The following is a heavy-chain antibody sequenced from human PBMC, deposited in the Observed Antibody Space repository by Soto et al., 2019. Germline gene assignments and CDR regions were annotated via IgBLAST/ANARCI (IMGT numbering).Heavy chain of an antibody. J-gene: IGHJ4*02. CDR2: ISAHNGNT. V-gene: IGHV1-18*01. CDR1: GYTFTSYG. D-gene: IGHD1-1*01. Sequence: QVHLVQYGAEVKKPEASVKVSCKGSGYTFTSYGITWVRQAPGQGLEWMGWISAHNGNTNYAQKLQGRVTVTRDTSTSTAYMELRSLRSDDTAVYYCARGRYGDYWGQGALVTVSS. CDR3: ARGRYGDY.